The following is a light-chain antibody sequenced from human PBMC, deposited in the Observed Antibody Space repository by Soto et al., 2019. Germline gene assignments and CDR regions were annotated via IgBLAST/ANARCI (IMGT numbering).Light chain of an antibody. CDR2: GAS. J-gene: IGKJ1*01. CDR1: QSVSSSY. Sequence: EIGLSQSPGTLSLSPGERATLSCRASQSVSSSYLAWYQQKPGQAPRLLIYGASSRATGIPDRFSGSGSGTDFTLTISRLEHEDIAVYYCQQYGSSGTFGQGTKV. CDR3: QQYGSSGT. V-gene: IGKV3-20*01.